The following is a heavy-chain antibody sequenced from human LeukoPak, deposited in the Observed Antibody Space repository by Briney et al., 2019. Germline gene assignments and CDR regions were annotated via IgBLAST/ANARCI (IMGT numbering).Heavy chain of an antibody. Sequence: SETLSLTCTVSGASISSYYWSWIRQPPGKGLERIGSIYYSGTTNYNPSLKSRVTISIDTSKNQFSLELTSVTAADTAVFSCAKGRASHEYWGQGILVTVSS. CDR2: IYYSGTT. CDR1: GASISSYY. CDR3: AKGRASHEY. J-gene: IGHJ4*02. V-gene: IGHV4-59*01.